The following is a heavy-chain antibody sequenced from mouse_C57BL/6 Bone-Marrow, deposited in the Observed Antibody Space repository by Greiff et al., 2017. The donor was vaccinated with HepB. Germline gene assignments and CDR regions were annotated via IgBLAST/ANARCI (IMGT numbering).Heavy chain of an antibody. J-gene: IGHJ2*01. V-gene: IGHV1-64*01. CDR3: ARNGGYYVFDY. Sequence: QVQLQQPGAELVKPGASVKLSCKASGYTFTSYWMHWVKQRPGQGLEWIGMIHPNSGSTNYNEKFKSKATLTVDKPSSTAYMPLSSLTSEDSAVYYCARNGGYYVFDYWGQGATLTVSS. CDR1: GYTFTSYW. D-gene: IGHD2-3*01. CDR2: IHPNSGST.